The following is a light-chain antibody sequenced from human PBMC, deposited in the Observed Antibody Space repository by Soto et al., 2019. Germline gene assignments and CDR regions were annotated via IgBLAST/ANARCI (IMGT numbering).Light chain of an antibody. CDR3: CSYTRTSNHYF. CDR1: SSDVGRYNY. Sequence: QSVLTQPASVSGSPGQSITISCTGTSSDVGRYNYVSWYQHHPGTAPKLMIYEVSNRPSGVSNRFSGSKSGNTASLTISGLQAEDEADYYCCSYTRTSNHYFFGSGTKVTVL. J-gene: IGLJ1*01. CDR2: EVS. V-gene: IGLV2-14*01.